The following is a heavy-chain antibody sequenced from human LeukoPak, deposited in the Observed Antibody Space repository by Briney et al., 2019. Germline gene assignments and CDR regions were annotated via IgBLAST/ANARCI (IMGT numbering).Heavy chain of an antibody. Sequence: PGRSLRLSCAASGFTFSSYAMHWVRQAPGKGLEWVAVISYDGSNKYYADSVKGRFTISRDNSKNTLYLQMNSLRAEDTAVYYWGRARNSQYTVMFFGYWGQETGVTFSS. CDR2: ISYDGSNK. CDR3: GRARNSQYTVMFFGY. D-gene: IGHD5-18*01. J-gene: IGHJ4*02. CDR1: GFTFSSYA. V-gene: IGHV3-30-3*01.